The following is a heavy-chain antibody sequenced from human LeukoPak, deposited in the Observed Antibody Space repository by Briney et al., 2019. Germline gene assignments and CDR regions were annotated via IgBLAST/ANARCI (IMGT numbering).Heavy chain of an antibody. Sequence: GASVKVSCKASGYTFTSYYMHWVRQAPGQGLEWLGWIDPNSGGTNFAQKFQGRVTMTRDTSISTSYMDLSRLRSDDTAVYYCARGRDLPPYLLDYWGQGTLVTVSS. CDR2: IDPNSGGT. CDR3: ARGRDLPPYLLDY. CDR1: GYTFTSYY. J-gene: IGHJ4*02. V-gene: IGHV1-2*02. D-gene: IGHD3/OR15-3a*01.